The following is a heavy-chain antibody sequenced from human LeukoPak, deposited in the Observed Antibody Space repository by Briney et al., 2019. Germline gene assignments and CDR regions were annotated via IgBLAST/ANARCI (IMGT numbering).Heavy chain of an antibody. Sequence: KPGGSLRLSCAASAFTFSSYSMNWVRQAPGKGLEWVSSISSSSSYIYYADSVKDRFTISRDNAKNSLYLQMNSLRAEDTAVYYCARDRSSTTAPPDAFDIWGQGTMVTVSS. CDR1: AFTFSSYS. D-gene: IGHD2-2*01. J-gene: IGHJ3*02. CDR3: ARDRSSTTAPPDAFDI. V-gene: IGHV3-21*01. CDR2: ISSSSSYI.